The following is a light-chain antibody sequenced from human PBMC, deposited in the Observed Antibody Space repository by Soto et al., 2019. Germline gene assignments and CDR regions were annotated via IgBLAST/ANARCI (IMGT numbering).Light chain of an antibody. CDR2: KAS. J-gene: IGKJ1*01. Sequence: DIQMTQSPSSLSASVGERVTIAWDGSQDINKNLIWYQQKPAQAPNLXIYKASTLESGVPSRFSGSGSGTDLTLTISSLQSEDFAVYYCQQYNNWPPWTFGQGTKVDIK. CDR3: QQYNNWPPWT. V-gene: IGKV1-33*01. CDR1: QDINKN.